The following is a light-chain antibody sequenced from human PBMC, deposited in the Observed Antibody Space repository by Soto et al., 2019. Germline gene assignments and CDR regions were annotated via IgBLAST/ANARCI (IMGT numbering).Light chain of an antibody. J-gene: IGKJ2*01. Sequence: EIVMTQSPATLSVSPGERATVSCRASQSVGSNLAWYQQKPDQAPRLLIYGASTRASGIPARFTGSGSGTEFTLTISSLQSEDFALYYCQQYNNWPPYTFGQGTNLDIK. CDR1: QSVGSN. V-gene: IGKV3D-15*01. CDR2: GAS. CDR3: QQYNNWPPYT.